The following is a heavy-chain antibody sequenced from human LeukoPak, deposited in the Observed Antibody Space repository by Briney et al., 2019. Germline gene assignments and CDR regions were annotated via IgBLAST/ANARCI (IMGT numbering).Heavy chain of an antibody. CDR2: ISGSGGST. CDR3: AKYGPCNSTSCSDYSNYEPLYYFDY. J-gene: IGHJ4*02. CDR1: GFTFSSYA. D-gene: IGHD2-2*01. V-gene: IGHV3-23*01. Sequence: GGSLRLSCAASGFTFSSYAMSWVRQAPGKGLEWVSAISGSGGSTYYADSVKGRFTISRDNSKNTLYLQMNSLRAEDTAVYYCAKYGPCNSTSCSDYSNYEPLYYFDYWGQGTLVTVSS.